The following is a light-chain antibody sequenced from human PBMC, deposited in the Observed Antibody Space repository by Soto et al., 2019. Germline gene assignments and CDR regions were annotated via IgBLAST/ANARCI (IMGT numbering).Light chain of an antibody. Sequence: EIVLTQSPVTLSLSPGERATLSCRASQRITNNFLAWFQQKAGLAPRLLIYGASTRASGVPDRFSGGGSGTEFVLTISRLEHEDFAVYYCQQYGRSPFTFGQGTKLQIK. CDR3: QQYGRSPFT. J-gene: IGKJ2*01. V-gene: IGKV3-20*01. CDR2: GAS. CDR1: QRITNNF.